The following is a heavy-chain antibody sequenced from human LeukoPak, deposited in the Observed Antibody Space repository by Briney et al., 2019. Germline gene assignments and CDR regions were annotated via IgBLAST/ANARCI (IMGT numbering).Heavy chain of an antibody. CDR3: ARDRAVTQDWVEFDP. CDR1: GFSVSNYY. D-gene: IGHD4-17*01. CDR2: IRDSGET. V-gene: IGHV3-66*03. J-gene: IGHJ5*02. Sequence: GGSLRLCCAGSGFSVSNYYMSWVRQAPGKGLEWVSLIRDSGETFYADSVKGRFTISRDNSKNTMHLQMNRLRVEDTAVYFCARDRAVTQDWVEFDPWGQGTLVTVSS.